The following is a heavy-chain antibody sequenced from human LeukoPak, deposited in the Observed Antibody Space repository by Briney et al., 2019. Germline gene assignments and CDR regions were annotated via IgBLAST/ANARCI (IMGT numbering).Heavy chain of an antibody. CDR2: IYSCGST. CDR1: GFTVSSNY. V-gene: IGHV3-66*03. J-gene: IGHJ6*02. CDR3: ARDAVDTANAV. D-gene: IGHD5-18*01. Sequence: PGGSLRLSCAASGFTVSSNYMSWVRQAPGKGLEWVSVIYSCGSTYYADSVKGRFTISRDNSKNTLYLQMNSLRAEGTAVYYCARDAVDTANAVWGQGTTVTVSS.